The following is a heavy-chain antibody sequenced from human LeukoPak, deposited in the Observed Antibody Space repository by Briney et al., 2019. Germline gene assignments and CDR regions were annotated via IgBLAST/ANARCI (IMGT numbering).Heavy chain of an antibody. V-gene: IGHV1-2*02. Sequence: GASLNVSCTASVYTFTLYYMHWMRQAPGQGPEWMGWINCNSGDTIYAQKFQGRVTMTRDTSISTAYMELSRLTYDDTAVYYCARNGEIWGQGTLVTVSS. CDR3: ARNGEI. D-gene: IGHD3-10*01. CDR1: VYTFTLYY. J-gene: IGHJ4*02. CDR2: INCNSGDT.